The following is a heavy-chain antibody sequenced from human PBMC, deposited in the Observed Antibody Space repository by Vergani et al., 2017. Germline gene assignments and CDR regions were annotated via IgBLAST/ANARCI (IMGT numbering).Heavy chain of an antibody. J-gene: IGHJ4*02. Sequence: EVQLLESGGGLVQPGGSHRLSCAASGFTFSSYAMNWVRQAPGKGLEWVLAISGSGGSTYYADSVRGRFTISRDNSKNTLYLQMKGLRAEDTAVYYCAKXPGLRIVGVFTLDYWGQGALVTVSS. CDR1: GFTFSSYA. CDR2: ISGSGGST. V-gene: IGHV3-23*01. D-gene: IGHD1-26*01. CDR3: AKXPGLRIVGVFTLDY.